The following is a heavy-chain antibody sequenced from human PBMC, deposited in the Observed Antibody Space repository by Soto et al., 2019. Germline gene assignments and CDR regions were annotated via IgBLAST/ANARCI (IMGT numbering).Heavy chain of an antibody. CDR1: GGTFSSYT. Sequence: ASVKVSCKASGGTFSSYTISWVRQAPGQGLEWMGRIIPILGIANYAQKFQGRVTITADKSTSTAYMELSSLRSEDTAVYYCARDPGYSSGWYFDYWGQGTLVTVSS. CDR2: IIPILGIA. D-gene: IGHD6-19*01. V-gene: IGHV1-69*04. J-gene: IGHJ4*02. CDR3: ARDPGYSSGWYFDY.